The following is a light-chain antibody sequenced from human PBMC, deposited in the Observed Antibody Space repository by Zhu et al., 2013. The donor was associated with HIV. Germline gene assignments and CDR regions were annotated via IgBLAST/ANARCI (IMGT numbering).Light chain of an antibody. CDR3: QAWDSSTHVV. V-gene: IGLV3-1*01. CDR1: KLGDKY. Sequence: SYELTQPPSVSVSPGQTANITCSGDKLGDKYACWYQQKPGQSPVLVLYQDTKRPSGIPERFSGSNSGNIATLTISGTQAMDEADYYCQAWDSSTHVVFGGGTKLTVL. J-gene: IGLJ2*01. CDR2: QDT.